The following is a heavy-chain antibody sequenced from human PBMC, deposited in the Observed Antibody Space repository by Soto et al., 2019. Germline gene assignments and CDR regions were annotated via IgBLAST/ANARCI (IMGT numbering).Heavy chain of an antibody. CDR3: ARGTIAAKGDAFDI. CDR2: IYHSGST. Sequence: SETLSLTCTVSGGSISSSSYYWGWIRQPPGKGLEWIGSIYHSGSTNYNPSLKSRVTISVDTSKNQFSLKLSSVTAADTAVYYCARGTIAAKGDAFDIWGQGTMVTVSS. D-gene: IGHD6-13*01. CDR1: GGSISSSSYY. J-gene: IGHJ3*02. V-gene: IGHV4-39*07.